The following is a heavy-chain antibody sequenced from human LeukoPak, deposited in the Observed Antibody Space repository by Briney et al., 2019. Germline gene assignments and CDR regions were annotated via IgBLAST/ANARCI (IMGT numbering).Heavy chain of an antibody. CDR1: GFTFSSYD. V-gene: IGHV3-13*01. CDR2: IGTAGDT. D-gene: IGHD2-15*01. Sequence: GGSLRLSCAASGFTFSSYDMHWVRQATGKGLEWVSAIGTAGDTYYPGSVKGRSTISRENAKNSLYLQMNSLRAGDTAVYYCARMSSVGAFDIWGQGTMVTVSS. J-gene: IGHJ3*02. CDR3: ARMSSVGAFDI.